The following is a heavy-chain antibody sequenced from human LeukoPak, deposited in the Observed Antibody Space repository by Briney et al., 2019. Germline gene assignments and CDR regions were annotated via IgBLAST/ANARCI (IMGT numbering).Heavy chain of an antibody. J-gene: IGHJ4*02. V-gene: IGHV4-59*12. Sequence: PSETLSLTCTVSGGSISNYYWSWIRQPPGKGLEWIGYIYYSGSTNYNPSLKSRVTISVDTSKNQFSLNLRSVTAADTAVYYCARGSDDYGDYYFFDYWGQGTLVTVSS. CDR1: GGSISNYY. CDR3: ARGSDDYGDYYFFDY. D-gene: IGHD4-17*01. CDR2: IYYSGST.